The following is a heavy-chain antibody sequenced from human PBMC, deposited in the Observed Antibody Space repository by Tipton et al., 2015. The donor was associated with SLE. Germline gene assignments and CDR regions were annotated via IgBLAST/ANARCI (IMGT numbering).Heavy chain of an antibody. CDR2: IYHSGST. J-gene: IGHJ4*02. V-gene: IGHV4-38-2*02. Sequence: TLSLTCPVSGASVTSGFSYWTWIRQPPGKGLEWIGSIYHSGSTYYNPSLKSRVTISVDTSKNQFSLKLSSVTAADTAVYYCAREEWEPYFDYWGQGTLVTVSS. CDR1: GASVTSGFSY. CDR3: AREEWEPYFDY. D-gene: IGHD1-26*01.